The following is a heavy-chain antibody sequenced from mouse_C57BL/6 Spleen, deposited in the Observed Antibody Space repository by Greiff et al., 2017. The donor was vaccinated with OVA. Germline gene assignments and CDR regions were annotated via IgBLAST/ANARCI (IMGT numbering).Heavy chain of an antibody. CDR1: GYAFSSSW. J-gene: IGHJ2*01. CDR2: IYPGDGDT. D-gene: IGHD2-10*02. V-gene: IGHV1-82*01. Sequence: VQLKESGPELVKPGASVKISCKASGYAFSSSWMNWVKQRPGKGLEWIGRIYPGDGDTNYNGKFKGKATLTADKSSSTAYMQLSSLTSEDSAVYFCARGGYGNDYWGQGTTLTVSS. CDR3: ARGGYGNDY.